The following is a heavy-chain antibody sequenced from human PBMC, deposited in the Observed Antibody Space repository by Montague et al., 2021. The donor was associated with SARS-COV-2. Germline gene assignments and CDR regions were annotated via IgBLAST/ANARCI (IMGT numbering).Heavy chain of an antibody. CDR3: ARLTAGYCSGGSCYWGTGFDY. V-gene: IGHV4-31*03. Sequence: TLSFTCTVSGGSISSGVYYWSWIRQHPGKGLGWIGYIYYSGSTSYNPSLKSRVTISVDTSKNQFSLKLSSVTAADTAVYYCARLTAGYCSGGSCYWGTGFDYWGQGTLVTVSS. CDR1: GGSISSGVYY. CDR2: IYYSGST. J-gene: IGHJ4*02. D-gene: IGHD2-15*01.